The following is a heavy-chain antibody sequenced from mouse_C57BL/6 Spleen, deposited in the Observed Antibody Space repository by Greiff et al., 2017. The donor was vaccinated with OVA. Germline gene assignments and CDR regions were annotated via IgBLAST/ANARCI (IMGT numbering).Heavy chain of an antibody. CDR2: IRNKANGYTT. Sequence: EVHLVESGGGLVQPGGSLSLSCAASGFTFTDYYMSWVRQPPGKALEWLGFIRNKANGYTTEYSASVKGRFTISRDNSQSILYLQMNALRAEDSATYYCARSFHSLLDYWGQGTSVTVSS. J-gene: IGHJ4*01. V-gene: IGHV7-3*01. CDR3: ARSFHSLLDY. CDR1: GFTFTDYY. D-gene: IGHD2-3*01.